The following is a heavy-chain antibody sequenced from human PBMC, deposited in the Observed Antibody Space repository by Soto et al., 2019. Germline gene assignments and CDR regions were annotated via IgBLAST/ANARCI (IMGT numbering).Heavy chain of an antibody. Sequence: QVQLRESGPGLVMPSQTLSLTCTVSGDSIGSGNKYWSWIRQAPGKGLEWIGYIFSSGTTYYNPSLKSRLNMSLDTSQNQFSLKLTSVTAADTAVYFCARVPSPFDFYYAMDVWGQGTTVTVSS. CDR3: ARVPSPFDFYYAMDV. J-gene: IGHJ6*02. CDR1: GDSIGSGNKY. CDR2: IFSSGTT. D-gene: IGHD3-16*01. V-gene: IGHV4-30-4*01.